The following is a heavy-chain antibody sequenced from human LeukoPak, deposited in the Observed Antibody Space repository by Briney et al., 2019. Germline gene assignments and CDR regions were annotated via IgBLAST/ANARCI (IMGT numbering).Heavy chain of an antibody. CDR1: GGPISDYY. Sequence: SETLSLTCTVSGGPISDYYWSWIRQPPGKGLEWIGYIYYSGSTNYNPSLKSRVTISVDTSKNQFSLKLSSVTAADTAVYYCARDRRVVVPAAMPDYYYYYMDVWGKGTTVTVSS. CDR2: IYYSGST. D-gene: IGHD2-2*01. V-gene: IGHV4-59*01. J-gene: IGHJ6*03. CDR3: ARDRRVVVPAAMPDYYYYYMDV.